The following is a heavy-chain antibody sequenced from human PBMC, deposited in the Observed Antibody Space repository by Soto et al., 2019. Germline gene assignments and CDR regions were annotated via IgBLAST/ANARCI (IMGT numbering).Heavy chain of an antibody. Sequence: GASVKVSCKASGGTFSSYAISWVRQAPGQGLEWMGRIIPFIGTANYAQKFQGRVTITADESTSTAYMELTSLRSEDTAVYYCARVVTTTVPASYYYGMDVWGQGTTVTVSS. CDR1: GGTFSSYA. D-gene: IGHD4-4*01. CDR2: IIPFIGTA. J-gene: IGHJ6*02. CDR3: ARVVTTTVPASYYYGMDV. V-gene: IGHV1-69*11.